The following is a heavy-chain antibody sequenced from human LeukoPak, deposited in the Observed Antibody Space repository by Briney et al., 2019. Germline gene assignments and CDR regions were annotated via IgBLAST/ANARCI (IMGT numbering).Heavy chain of an antibody. V-gene: IGHV3-43*02. D-gene: IGHD2-8*01. CDR3: AKAGCTTSICYANY. CDR1: GFTFHDYA. J-gene: IGHJ4*02. Sequence: GGSLRLSCAASGFTFHDYAMHWVRQAPGKGLEWVSFITGDGGATYYADSVKGRSTISRDNSKTSLYLQMSSLRTEDTALYYCAKAGCTTSICYANYWGQGTLVTVSS. CDR2: ITGDGGAT.